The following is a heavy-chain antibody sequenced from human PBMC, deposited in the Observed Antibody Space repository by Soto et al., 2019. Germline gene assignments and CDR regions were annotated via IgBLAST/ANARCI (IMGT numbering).Heavy chain of an antibody. CDR3: AKDPPPYYGSGSYYIDH. V-gene: IGHV3-23*01. CDR2: ISGSGGST. Sequence: GSLRLSCAASGFTFSSYAMSWVRQAPGKGLEWVSAISGSGGSTYYADSVKGRFTISRDNSKNTLYLQMNSLRAEDTAVYYCAKDPPPYYGSGSYYIDHCGQGTLVTVSS. CDR1: GFTFSSYA. D-gene: IGHD3-10*01. J-gene: IGHJ4*02.